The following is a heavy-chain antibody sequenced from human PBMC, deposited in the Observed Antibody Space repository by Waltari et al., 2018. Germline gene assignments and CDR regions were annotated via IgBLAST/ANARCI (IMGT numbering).Heavy chain of an antibody. CDR3: ATSLYYYDSSGYPIDY. D-gene: IGHD3-22*01. V-gene: IGHV3-64*01. CDR1: GFTFSSNA. Sequence: EVQLVESGGGLVQPGGSLRLSCAASGFTFSSNAMHWVRQAPGKGLEYVSAISSNGGSTYYANSVKGRFTISRDNSKNTLYLQMGSLRAEDMAVYYCATSLYYYDSSGYPIDYWGQGTLVTVSS. J-gene: IGHJ4*02. CDR2: ISSNGGST.